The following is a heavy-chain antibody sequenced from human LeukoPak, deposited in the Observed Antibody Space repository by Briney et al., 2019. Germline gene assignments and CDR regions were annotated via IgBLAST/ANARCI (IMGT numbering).Heavy chain of an antibody. V-gene: IGHV4-59*13. CDR1: GGSISSYY. CDR3: ARVRIGETSYDASDV. J-gene: IGHJ3*01. CDR2: IYFTGST. Sequence: SETLSLTCTVSGGSISSYYWTWIRQPPGKGLEWIGDIYFTGSTNYNPYLKRRVTMSVDTSKNQFSLRLSSVTAADTAVYYCARVRIGETSYDASDVWGLGTMVTVSS. D-gene: IGHD1-26*01.